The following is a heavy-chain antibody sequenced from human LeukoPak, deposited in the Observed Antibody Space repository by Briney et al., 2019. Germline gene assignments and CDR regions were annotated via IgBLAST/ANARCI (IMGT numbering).Heavy chain of an antibody. CDR1: GGSISSYY. CDR3: AREGTLTFGELSYDAFDI. D-gene: IGHD3-10*01. J-gene: IGHJ3*02. V-gene: IGHV4-59*01. Sequence: SETLSLTCTVSGGSISSYYWSWIRQPPGKGLEWIGYIYYSGSTNYNPSLKSRVTISVDTSKNQFSLMLTSVTAADTAVYYCAREGTLTFGELSYDAFDIWGQGTMVTVSS. CDR2: IYYSGST.